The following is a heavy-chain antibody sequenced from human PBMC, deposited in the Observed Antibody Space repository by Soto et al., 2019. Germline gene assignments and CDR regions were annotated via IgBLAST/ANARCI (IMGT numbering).Heavy chain of an antibody. CDR1: GGTFSSYA. V-gene: IGHV1-69*13. CDR2: IIPIFGTA. D-gene: IGHD3-3*01. Sequence: VKGSCKASGGTFSSYAISWVRQAPGQGLEWMGGIIPIFGTANYAQKFQGRVTITADESTSTAYMELSSLRSEDTAVYYCARGMCNYDFWSGYPLHYYYYGMDVWGQGTTVTVSS. CDR3: ARGMCNYDFWSGYPLHYYYYGMDV. J-gene: IGHJ6*02.